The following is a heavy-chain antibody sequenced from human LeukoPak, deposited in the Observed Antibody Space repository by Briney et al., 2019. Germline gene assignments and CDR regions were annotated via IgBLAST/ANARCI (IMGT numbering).Heavy chain of an antibody. Sequence: AGGSLRLSCAASGFTFSNFAIHWVRQAPGKGLEFVSGIRSTGDSTYYANSAKGRFTISRDNSKNTLYLQMNSLRAEDTAVYYCANGYCTNGVCYPYYYYYMDVWGKGTTVTVSS. CDR1: GFTFSNFA. CDR2: IRSTGDST. J-gene: IGHJ6*03. D-gene: IGHD2-8*01. CDR3: ANGYCTNGVCYPYYYYYMDV. V-gene: IGHV3-64*01.